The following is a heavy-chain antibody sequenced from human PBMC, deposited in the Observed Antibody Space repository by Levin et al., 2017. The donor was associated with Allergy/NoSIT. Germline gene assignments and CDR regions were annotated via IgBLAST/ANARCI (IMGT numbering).Heavy chain of an antibody. CDR2: IYPGDSDT. Sequence: GESLKISCKGSGSSFTSYWIGWVRQMPGKGLEWMGIIYPGDSDTRYSPSFQGQVTISADKSISTAYLQWSSLKASDTAMYYCARRVNYNWNDNGADAFDIWGQGTMVTVSS. V-gene: IGHV5-51*01. D-gene: IGHD1-1*01. CDR1: GSSFTSYW. J-gene: IGHJ3*02. CDR3: ARRVNYNWNDNGADAFDI.